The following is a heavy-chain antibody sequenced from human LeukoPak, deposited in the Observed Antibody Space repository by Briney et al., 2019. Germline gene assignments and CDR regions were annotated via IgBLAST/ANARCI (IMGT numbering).Heavy chain of an antibody. CDR3: ARESSVEMTFDY. Sequence: SVKVSRKASGGTFSSYAISWVRQAPGQGLEWMGGIIPIFGTANYAQKFQGRVTITADESTSTAYMELSSLRSEDTAVYYCARESSVEMTFDYWGQGTLVTVSS. V-gene: IGHV1-69*13. J-gene: IGHJ4*02. CDR2: IIPIFGTA. CDR1: GGTFSSYA. D-gene: IGHD5-24*01.